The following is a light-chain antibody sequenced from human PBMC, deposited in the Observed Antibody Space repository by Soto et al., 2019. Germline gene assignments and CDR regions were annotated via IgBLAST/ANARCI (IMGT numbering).Light chain of an antibody. Sequence: DIVMTQSPDSLAVSLGERATINCKSSQSVLYSSNNKNYVAWYQQKPGQRPKLLIYWASTRESGVPDRFSGSGSWTDFTLTISSLQAEDVAVYYFQQYYSTPLTFGGGTKVEIK. CDR2: WAS. CDR1: QSVLYSSNNKNY. V-gene: IGKV4-1*01. J-gene: IGKJ4*01. CDR3: QQYYSTPLT.